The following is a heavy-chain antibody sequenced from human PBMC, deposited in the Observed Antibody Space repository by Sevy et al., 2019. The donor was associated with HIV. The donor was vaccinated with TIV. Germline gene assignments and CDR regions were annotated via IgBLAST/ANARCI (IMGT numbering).Heavy chain of an antibody. V-gene: IGHV3-23*01. Sequence: GGSLRLSCAASGFTFTEFVMSWVRQAPGKGLEWVSTINSGGGSTYYADSVKDRFTISRDNSQNTLDLQMNSLRAEDTAIYYCAKDVVGGYYDSSGYSDHWGQGTLVTVSS. CDR2: INSGGGST. CDR3: AKDVVGGYYDSSGYSDH. J-gene: IGHJ4*02. CDR1: GFTFTEFV. D-gene: IGHD3-22*01.